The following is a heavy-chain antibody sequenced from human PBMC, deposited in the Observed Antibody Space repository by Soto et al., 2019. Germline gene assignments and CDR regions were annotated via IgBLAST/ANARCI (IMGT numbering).Heavy chain of an antibody. V-gene: IGHV1-69*06. Sequence: QVQLVQSGTEVKKQGSSVKVSCKASGGSLSTNPISWGRQAPGQGLEWMWGTGSGTGPGNHAQTFQGRLTVTAAKSTSTVHMELTNPVSEDTAVYYCARRDSVGFYRYFDSWGQGTLVTVSS. CDR3: ARRDSVGFYRYFDS. CDR2: TGSGTGPG. CDR1: GGSLSTNP. J-gene: IGHJ4*02. D-gene: IGHD3-10*01.